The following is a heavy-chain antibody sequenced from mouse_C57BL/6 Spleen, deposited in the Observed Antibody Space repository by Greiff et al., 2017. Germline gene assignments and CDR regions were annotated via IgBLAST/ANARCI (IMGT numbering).Heavy chain of an antibody. CDR3: ARSGDYYGSSGGIYYYAMDY. CDR1: GYTFTSYW. J-gene: IGHJ4*01. CDR2: LNPSKGGT. D-gene: IGHD1-1*01. V-gene: IGHV1-53*01. Sequence: QVQLQQPGTELVKPGASVKLSCKASGYTFTSYWMHWVKQRPGQGLEWIGNLNPSKGGTNYNEKFKSKATLTVDKSSSTAYMQLSSLTSEDSAVYYCARSGDYYGSSGGIYYYAMDYWGQGTSVTVSS.